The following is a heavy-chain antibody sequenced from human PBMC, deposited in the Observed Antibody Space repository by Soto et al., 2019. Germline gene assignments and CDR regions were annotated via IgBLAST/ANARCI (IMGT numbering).Heavy chain of an antibody. CDR2: IIPVLGVP. CDR1: GGTFYNYG. Sequence: QDQLLQSGAEVKKPGSSVKVSCKASGGTFYNYGFSWMRQAPGQGLEWMGRIIPVLGVPSYAEKFQGRVTMFADRSTTAVYMDRSNLRSEDTAIYYCASEISFPGILQSLPSDVWGHGTLVTVSS. D-gene: IGHD1-1*01. CDR3: ASEISFPGILQSLPSDV. J-gene: IGHJ4*01. V-gene: IGHV1-69*04.